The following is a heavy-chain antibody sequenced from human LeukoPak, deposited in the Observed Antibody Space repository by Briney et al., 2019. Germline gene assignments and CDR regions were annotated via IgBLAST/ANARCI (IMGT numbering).Heavy chain of an antibody. CDR1: GGTFSSYT. CDR2: IIPILVIA. CDR3: ARVVPAAPDAYYYYYMDV. V-gene: IGHV1-69*02. J-gene: IGHJ6*03. Sequence: SVKVSCKASGGTFSSYTISWVRQAPGQGLEWMGRIIPILVIANYAQKFQGRVTITADKSTSTAYMELSSLRSEDTAVYYCARVVPAAPDAYYYYYMDVWGKGTTVTVSS. D-gene: IGHD2-2*01.